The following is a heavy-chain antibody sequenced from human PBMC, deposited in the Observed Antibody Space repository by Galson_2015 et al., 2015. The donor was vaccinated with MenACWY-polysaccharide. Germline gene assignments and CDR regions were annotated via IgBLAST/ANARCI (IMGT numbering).Heavy chain of an antibody. J-gene: IGHJ4*02. V-gene: IGHV3-21*01. CDR3: TRDERYCRGDICSPLDY. CDR2: ISSSRTSI. D-gene: IGHD2-21*01. Sequence: SLRLSCAASGFTFSSYSMNWVRQAPGRGLEWVSSISSSRTSIYYADSVKGRFTISRDNAKNSLYLQMNSLRAEDTAVYYCTRDERYCRGDICSPLDYGGQGTLVTVSS. CDR1: GFTFSSYS.